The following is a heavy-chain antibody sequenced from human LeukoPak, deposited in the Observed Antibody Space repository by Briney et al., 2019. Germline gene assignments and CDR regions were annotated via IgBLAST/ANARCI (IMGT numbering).Heavy chain of an antibody. CDR1: GYTFINYG. V-gene: IGHV1-18*01. CDR2: ISVYNGNT. J-gene: IGHJ3*02. Sequence: ASVKVSCKASGYTFINYGISWVRQAPGQGLEWMGWISVYNGNTNSAQRLQGRVTMTADTSTSTAYMELRGLRYDDTAVYYCARDYDILTGDVGAFDIWGQGTMVTVSS. D-gene: IGHD3-9*01. CDR3: ARDYDILTGDVGAFDI.